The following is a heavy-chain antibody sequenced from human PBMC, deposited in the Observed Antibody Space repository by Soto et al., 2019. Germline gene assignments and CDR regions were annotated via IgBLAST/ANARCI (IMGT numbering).Heavy chain of an antibody. CDR3: ARQTLLGNWFDP. V-gene: IGHV5-51*01. J-gene: IGHJ5*02. D-gene: IGHD3-16*01. CDR2: IYPGGSDT. CDR1: GFSFTSYW. Sequence: GESLKISCKGSGFSFTSYWIAWVRQMPGKGLEWMGIIYPGGSDTRHSPSFQGQVTLSADKSISTAYLQWSSLRASDTAIYYCARQTLLGNWFDPWGQGTLVTVSS.